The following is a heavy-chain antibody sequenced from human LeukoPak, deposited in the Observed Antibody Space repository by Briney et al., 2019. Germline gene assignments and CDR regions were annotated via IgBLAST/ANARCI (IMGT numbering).Heavy chain of an antibody. CDR3: AWGDAYCSGDCFSD. V-gene: IGHV3-72*01. CDR1: GFTFSAHR. CDR2: SGNKDNSYIT. J-gene: IGHJ4*02. Sequence: GGSPRLSCAASGFTFSAHRMDWIRQAPGKGLEWIGRSGNKDNSYITHYAASVRDRFTISRDESKNSVYLQMNSLKTEDTAVYYCAWGDAYCSGDCFSDWGQGTLVTVSA. D-gene: IGHD2-21*02.